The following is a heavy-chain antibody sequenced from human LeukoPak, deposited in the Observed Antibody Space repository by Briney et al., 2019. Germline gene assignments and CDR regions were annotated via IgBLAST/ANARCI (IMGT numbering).Heavy chain of an antibody. J-gene: IGHJ4*02. D-gene: IGHD3-22*01. CDR2: IWYDGSNK. CDR1: GFTFSSYG. CDR3: AKSRYYYDSSGYSPTDY. Sequence: GGSLRLSCAASGFTFSSYGTDWVRQAPGKGLEWVAVIWYDGSNKHYADSVKGRFTISRDNSKNTLSLQMNSLRAEDTAVYYGAKSRYYYDSSGYSPTDYWGQGTLVTVSS. V-gene: IGHV3-33*06.